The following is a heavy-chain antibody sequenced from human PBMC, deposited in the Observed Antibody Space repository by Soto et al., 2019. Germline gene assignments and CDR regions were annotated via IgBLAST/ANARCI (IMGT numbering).Heavy chain of an antibody. CDR1: GFTFSSYA. Sequence: GGSLRLSCAASGFTFSSYAMSWVRQAPGKGLEWVSAISGSGGSTYYADSVKGRFTISRDNSKNTLYLQMNSLRAADTAVYYCAKTLTSGLYTPDAFDIWGQGTMVTVSS. D-gene: IGHD2-15*01. V-gene: IGHV3-23*01. CDR3: AKTLTSGLYTPDAFDI. CDR2: ISGSGGST. J-gene: IGHJ3*02.